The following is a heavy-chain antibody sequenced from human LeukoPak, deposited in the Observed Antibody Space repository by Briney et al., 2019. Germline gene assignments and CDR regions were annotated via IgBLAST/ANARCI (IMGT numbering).Heavy chain of an antibody. J-gene: IGHJ4*02. CDR1: GYTFTSYG. CDR2: ISAYNGNT. V-gene: IGHV1-18*04. Sequence: ASVKVSCKASGYTFTSYGISWVRQAPGQGLEWMGWISAYNGNTNYAQKLQGRVTMTTDTSTSTAYMELRSLRSDDTAVYYCASSGYFVWLLSLDYWGQGTLVTVSS. CDR3: ASSGYFVWLLSLDY. D-gene: IGHD3-9*01.